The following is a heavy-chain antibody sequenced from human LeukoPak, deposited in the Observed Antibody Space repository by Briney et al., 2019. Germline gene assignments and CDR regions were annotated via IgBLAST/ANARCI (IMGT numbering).Heavy chain of an antibody. D-gene: IGHD3-22*01. CDR2: IYYSGST. CDR3: ARAPYYYDSSGYDY. Sequence: PSETLSLTCTVSSDSISSYYWSWIRQPPGKGLEWIGFIYYSGSTYYNPSLKSRVTISVDTSKNQFSLKLSSVTAADTAVYYCARAPYYYDSSGYDYWGQGTLVTVSS. V-gene: IGHV4-59*08. CDR1: SDSISSYY. J-gene: IGHJ4*02.